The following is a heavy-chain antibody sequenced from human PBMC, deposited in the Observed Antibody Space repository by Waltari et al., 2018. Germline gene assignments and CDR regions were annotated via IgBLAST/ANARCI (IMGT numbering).Heavy chain of an antibody. D-gene: IGHD5-12*01. V-gene: IGHV4-39*01. CDR3: AREVPRNGYIGLIYYYMDV. Sequence: QLQLQESGPGLVKPSETLSLTCTVSGGSLSSSSYFWAWIRQPPGKGLEWIGSIYYSWSTYHNLSLKKRVTISVDRSTNQVSLKLTSVTAADTAVYFCAREVPRNGYIGLIYYYMDVWGKGTTVTVSS. CDR2: IYYSWST. J-gene: IGHJ6*03. CDR1: GGSLSSSSYF.